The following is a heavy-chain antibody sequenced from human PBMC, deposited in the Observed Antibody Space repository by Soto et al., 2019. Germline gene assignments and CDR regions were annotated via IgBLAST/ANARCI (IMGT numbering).Heavy chain of an antibody. D-gene: IGHD6-19*01. J-gene: IGHJ6*02. V-gene: IGHV3-30*18. CDR1: GFTFSSYG. Sequence: VGSLRLSCAASGFTFSSYGMHWVRQAPGKGLEWVALISYDGGNKYYADSVKGRFTISRDNSKNTLSLQVSSLRPEDTAVYYCAKDRDSSGWFSGYYYGVDVWGQGTTVTVSS. CDR2: ISYDGGNK. CDR3: AKDRDSSGWFSGYYYGVDV.